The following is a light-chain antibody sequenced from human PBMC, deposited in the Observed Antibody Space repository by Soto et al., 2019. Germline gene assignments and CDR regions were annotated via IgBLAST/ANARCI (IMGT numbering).Light chain of an antibody. V-gene: IGKV3-20*01. CDR3: QQYNNSPEYT. J-gene: IGKJ2*01. CDR2: GAS. Sequence: EIVLTQSPGTLSLSPGARATLSCRASQSVSSSYLAWYQQKPGQAPRLLIYGASNRATGIPDRFSGSGSGTDFTLTISRLEPEDFAVYFCQQYNNSPEYTFGQGTKLEIK. CDR1: QSVSSSY.